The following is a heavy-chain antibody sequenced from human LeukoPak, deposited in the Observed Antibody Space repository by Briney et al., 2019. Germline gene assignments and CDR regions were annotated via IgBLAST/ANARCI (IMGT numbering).Heavy chain of an antibody. CDR2: LYYSGKT. V-gene: IGHV4-39*07. CDR3: ARTRRTYYYDSSGYYSYYFDY. CDR1: DDSISSSTYY. D-gene: IGHD3-22*01. Sequence: MPSDTLSLTCIISDDSISSSTYYWGWIRRPPGKGLEWIGTLYYSGKTYYNPSLKSRVTISIDTSKNQFSLKLTSATAADTAVYYCARTRRTYYYDSSGYYSYYFDYWGQGTLVTVSS. J-gene: IGHJ4*02.